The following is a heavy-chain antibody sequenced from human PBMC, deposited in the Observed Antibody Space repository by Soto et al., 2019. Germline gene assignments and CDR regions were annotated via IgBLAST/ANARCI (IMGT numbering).Heavy chain of an antibody. CDR1: GFTFSSYA. Sequence: GGSLRLSCAASGFTFSSYAMSWVRQAPGKGLEWVSAISGSGGSTYYADSVKGRFTISRDNSKNTLYLQMNSLRAEDTAVYYCAKDTFYYYDSSGYYYYYGMDVWGQGTTVTVSS. CDR3: AKDTFYYYDSSGYYYYYGMDV. D-gene: IGHD3-22*01. J-gene: IGHJ6*02. CDR2: ISGSGGST. V-gene: IGHV3-23*01.